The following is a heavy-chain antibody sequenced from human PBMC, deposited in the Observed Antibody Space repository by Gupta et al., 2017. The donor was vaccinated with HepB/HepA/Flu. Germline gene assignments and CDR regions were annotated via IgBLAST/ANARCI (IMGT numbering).Heavy chain of an antibody. Sequence: EVQLVESGGGLVQPGGSLRLSCAASGFPFRSYWMTWVRQAPGKGLEWLANIKEDGTGKNYADSVKGRFTISRDNAENSIYLQMNSLRDEDTAVYYCARGYGDLFWCQGTLVTVSS. CDR2: IKEDGTGK. CDR1: GFPFRSYW. CDR3: ARGYGDLF. D-gene: IGHD3-10*01. V-gene: IGHV3-7*04. J-gene: IGHJ4*02.